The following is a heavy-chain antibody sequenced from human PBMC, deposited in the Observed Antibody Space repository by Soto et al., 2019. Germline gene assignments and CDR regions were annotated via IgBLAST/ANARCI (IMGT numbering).Heavy chain of an antibody. Sequence: QVQLVQSGAEVKKPGASVKVSCKASGYTFTSYAMHWVRQAPGQRLEWMGWINAGNGNTKYSQKFQGRVTITRDTSASKAYMGLGSLRSEDTAVYYCASWGGGYCSGGSCYSGPYFDYWGQGTLVTVSS. D-gene: IGHD2-15*01. CDR3: ASWGGGYCSGGSCYSGPYFDY. CDR2: INAGNGNT. J-gene: IGHJ4*02. CDR1: GYTFTSYA. V-gene: IGHV1-3*01.